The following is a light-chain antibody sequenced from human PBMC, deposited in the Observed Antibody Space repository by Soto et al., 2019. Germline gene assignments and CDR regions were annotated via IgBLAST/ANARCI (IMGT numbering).Light chain of an antibody. CDR1: SSDVGSYNY. CDR2: EVS. V-gene: IGLV2-14*01. CDR3: SSYTSSSTL. Sequence: SVLTQPSSLSGAAGQSITISFTGTSSDVGSYNYVSWYQQHPGKAPKLMIYEVSDRPSGISSRFSGSKSGNTASLTISGLQTEDEADYYCSSYTSSSTLFGTGTKVTVL. J-gene: IGLJ1*01.